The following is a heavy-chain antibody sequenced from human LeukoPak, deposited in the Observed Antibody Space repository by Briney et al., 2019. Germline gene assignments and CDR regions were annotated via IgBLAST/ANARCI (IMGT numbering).Heavy chain of an antibody. V-gene: IGHV1-2*02. CDR1: GYTFIAYD. CDR2: LNPNSGGT. D-gene: IGHD1-26*01. CDR3: ARTRGIVDPFDY. J-gene: IGHJ4*02. Sequence: ASVKVSCKASGYTFIAYDIHWVRQVPGQGLEWMGWLNPNSGGTNFAQRIQGRVTMTRDTSISTAYMELSRVRSDDTAVYYCARTRGIVDPFDYWGQGTLVTVSS.